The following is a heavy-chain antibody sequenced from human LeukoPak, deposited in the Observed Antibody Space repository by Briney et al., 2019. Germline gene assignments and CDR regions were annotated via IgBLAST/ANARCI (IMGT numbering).Heavy chain of an antibody. Sequence: ASVKVSCKASGYTFTSYGISWVRQAPGQGLEWMGWISAYNGNTNYAQKLQGRVTMTTDTSTSTAYMELRSLRSDDTAVYYCARVMSSSWFHYFDYWGQGTLVTVSS. V-gene: IGHV1-18*01. CDR2: ISAYNGNT. D-gene: IGHD6-13*01. J-gene: IGHJ4*02. CDR3: ARVMSSSWFHYFDY. CDR1: GYTFTSYG.